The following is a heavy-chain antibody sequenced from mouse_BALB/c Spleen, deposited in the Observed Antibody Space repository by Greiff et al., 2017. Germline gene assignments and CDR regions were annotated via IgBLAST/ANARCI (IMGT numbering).Heavy chain of an antibody. D-gene: IGHD2-14*01. J-gene: IGHJ3*01. V-gene: IGHV3-2*02. Sequence: EVKLQESGPGLVKPSQSLSLTCTVTGYSITSDYAWNWIRQFPGNKLEWMGYISYSGSTSYNPSLKSRISITRDTSKNQFFLQLNSVTTEDTATYYCANYRYDWFAYWGQGTLVTVSA. CDR2: ISYSGST. CDR1: GYSITSDYA. CDR3: ANYRYDWFAY.